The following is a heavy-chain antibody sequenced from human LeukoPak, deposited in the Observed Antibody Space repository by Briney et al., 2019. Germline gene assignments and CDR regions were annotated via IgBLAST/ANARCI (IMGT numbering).Heavy chain of an antibody. CDR1: GFTFSSYA. CDR3: ASYYDILTGLGY. Sequence: GGSLRLSCAASGFTFSSYAMSWVRQAPGKGLEWVSAISGSGGSTYYADSVKGRFTISRDNSKNTLYLQMNSLRVEDTAVYYCASYYDILTGLGYWGQGTLVTVSS. V-gene: IGHV3-23*01. J-gene: IGHJ4*02. CDR2: ISGSGGST. D-gene: IGHD3-9*01.